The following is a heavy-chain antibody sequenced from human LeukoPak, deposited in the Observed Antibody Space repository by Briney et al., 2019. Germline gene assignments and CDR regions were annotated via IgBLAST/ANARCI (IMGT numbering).Heavy chain of an antibody. CDR2: INPNSGGT. V-gene: IGHV1-2*06. D-gene: IGHD2-2*01. Sequence: GASVKVSCKPSGYPFTGYYMNWVRQAPGQGLECMGRINPNSGGTDYAQKVQGRVTMPRDTPISTAYMALSRLTPHDTAVYYCVRDRGGYCSRANCRASWFDPWGQGTLVTVSS. CDR1: GYPFTGYY. J-gene: IGHJ5*02. CDR3: VRDRGGYCSRANCRASWFDP.